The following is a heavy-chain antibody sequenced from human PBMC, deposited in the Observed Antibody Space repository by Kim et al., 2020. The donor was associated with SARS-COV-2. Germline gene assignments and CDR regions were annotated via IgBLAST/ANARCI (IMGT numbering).Heavy chain of an antibody. Sequence: SVKVSCKASGGTFSSYAISWVRQAPGQGLEWMGGIIPIFGTANYAQKFQGRVTITADESTSTAYMELSSLRSEDTAVYYCARMITGDDVFDIWGQGTMVTVSS. D-gene: IGHD7-27*01. J-gene: IGHJ3*02. CDR2: IIPIFGTA. V-gene: IGHV1-69*13. CDR3: ARMITGDDVFDI. CDR1: GGTFSSYA.